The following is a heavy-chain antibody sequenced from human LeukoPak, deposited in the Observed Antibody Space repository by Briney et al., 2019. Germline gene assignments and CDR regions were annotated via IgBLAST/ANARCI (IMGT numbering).Heavy chain of an antibody. CDR3: ARYRGNSNGGFDP. V-gene: IGHV4-59*01. Sequence: SETLSLTCTVSGGSISSYYWSWIRQPPGKGLEWIGNIYNSGGTNYNPSLKSRVTTSVDTSKNQFSLKLTSVTAADTAVYYCARYRGNSNGGFDPWGQGTLVTASS. J-gene: IGHJ5*02. CDR2: IYNSGGT. CDR1: GGSISSYY. D-gene: IGHD4-23*01.